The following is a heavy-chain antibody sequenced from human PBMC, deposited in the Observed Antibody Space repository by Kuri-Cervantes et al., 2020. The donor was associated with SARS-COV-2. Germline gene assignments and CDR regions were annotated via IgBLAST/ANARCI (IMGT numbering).Heavy chain of an antibody. V-gene: IGHV3-74*01. CDR2: INPDGSYT. J-gene: IGHJ3*02. Sequence: GESLKISCAASGFTFSGHWIHWVRQAPGKGLVWVSRINPDGSYTNNADSVKGRFTLSRDNAKNMLFLQMNSLRAEDTAVYYCATPIGVGALDAFDIWGQGTMVTVSS. D-gene: IGHD1-26*01. CDR1: GFTFSGHW. CDR3: ATPIGVGALDAFDI.